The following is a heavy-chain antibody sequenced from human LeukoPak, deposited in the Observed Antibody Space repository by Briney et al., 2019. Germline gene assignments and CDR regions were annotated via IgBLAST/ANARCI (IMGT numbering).Heavy chain of an antibody. J-gene: IGHJ5*02. D-gene: IGHD3-9*01. V-gene: IGHV3-11*01. CDR3: ARDPRYNFDFPGYYAS. CDR1: GFTFSDYY. Sequence: GGSLRLSCAASGFTFSDYYMTWIRQAPGKGLEWVSCISGSITSGGTTTIHYADSVRGRFTISRDNAKSSLYLQMNSLRADDTAVYYCARDPRYNFDFPGYYASWGQGPLATVSS. CDR2: ISGSITSGGTTTI.